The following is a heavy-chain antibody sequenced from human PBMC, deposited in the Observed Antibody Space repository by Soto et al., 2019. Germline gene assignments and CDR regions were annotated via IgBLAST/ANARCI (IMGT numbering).Heavy chain of an antibody. CDR2: LYTRGAT. J-gene: IGHJ4*02. D-gene: IGHD3-16*01. CDR1: GASISNFY. V-gene: IGHV4-4*07. Sequence: SSETLSLTCSVSGASISNFYWSWIRQSAGKGLEWIGRLYTRGATDYNPSLKSRVTVSIDTSKHRVSLSLTSVTAADTAVYYCAKGGTYYFDSWGQGIVVTVSS. CDR3: AKGGTYYFDS.